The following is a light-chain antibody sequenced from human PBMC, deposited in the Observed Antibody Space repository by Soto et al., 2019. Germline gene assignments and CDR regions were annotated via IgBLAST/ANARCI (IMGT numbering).Light chain of an antibody. V-gene: IGLV2-23*02. J-gene: IGLJ2*01. CDR3: CSYAGSYAFVV. CDR2: EAT. CDR1: SSDIGAYNL. Sequence: HSALTQPASVSGSPGQSITISCTGTSSDIGAYNLVSWYQQHPGKAPKLIIYEATKRPSGISNRFSGSKSGNTASLTISGLQAEDEAAYHCCSYAGSYAFVVFGGGTKVTVL.